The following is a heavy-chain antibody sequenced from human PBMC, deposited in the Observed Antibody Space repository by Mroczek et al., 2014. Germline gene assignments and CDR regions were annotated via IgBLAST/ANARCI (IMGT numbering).Heavy chain of an antibody. J-gene: IGHJ4*02. Sequence: QVQLQESGGGVVQPGRSLRLSCAASGFTFSSYGMHWVRQAPGKGLEWVAVISYDGSNKYYADSVKGRFTISRDNSKNTLYLQMNSLRAEDTAVYYCAKAPLEDYFDYWGQGTLVTVSS. CDR2: ISYDGSNK. CDR1: GFTFSSYG. CDR3: AKAPLEDYFDY. V-gene: IGHV3-30*18.